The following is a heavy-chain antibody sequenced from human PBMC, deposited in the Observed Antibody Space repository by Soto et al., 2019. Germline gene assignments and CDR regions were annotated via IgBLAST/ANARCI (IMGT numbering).Heavy chain of an antibody. V-gene: IGHV4-31*03. CDR1: GGSISSNDFY. D-gene: IGHD6-13*01. Sequence: QVQLQESGPGLVKPSQTLSVTCIVSGGSISSNDFYWGWLCQHPGKGMEGIGYIYYSGNTYYHKDLKKRVTIVVNTSKNQFSMKVSSVTAANSAVYDCESVSGSWPSWFDPWGQGTLVTVSS. CDR2: IYYSGNT. J-gene: IGHJ5*02. CDR3: ESVSGSWPSWFDP.